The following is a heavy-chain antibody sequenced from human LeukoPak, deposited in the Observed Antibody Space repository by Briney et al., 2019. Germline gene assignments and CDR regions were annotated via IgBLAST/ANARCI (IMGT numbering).Heavy chain of an antibody. Sequence: PGGSLRLSCAASGFLFYNYAMHWVRRAPGKGLEWVAVISYDGSNKYYADSVKGRFTTSRDNSKNTLYLQMNSLRAADTAVYYCARDRPYYDILTGSTYYYGMDVWGQGTTVTVSS. CDR2: ISYDGSNK. CDR1: GFLFYNYA. D-gene: IGHD3-9*01. J-gene: IGHJ6*02. CDR3: ARDRPYYDILTGSTYYYGMDV. V-gene: IGHV3-30*03.